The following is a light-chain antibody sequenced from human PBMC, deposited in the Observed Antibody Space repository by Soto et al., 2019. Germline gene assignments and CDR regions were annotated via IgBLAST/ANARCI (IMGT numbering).Light chain of an antibody. CDR1: QSVGNS. CDR3: HQHSDCPLT. V-gene: IGKV3-11*01. CDR2: EVS. Sequence: EIVLTQSPATLSLPPGERATLSCRASQSVGNSLAWYQQKPGQAPGLLIHEVSTRATGIPARFSGSGSGTDFTLTISSLEPEDFAVYYCHQHSDCPLTCGAGTRVEIK. J-gene: IGKJ4*01.